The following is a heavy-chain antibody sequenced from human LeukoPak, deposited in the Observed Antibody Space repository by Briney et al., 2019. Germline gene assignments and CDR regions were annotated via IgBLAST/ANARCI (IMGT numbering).Heavy chain of an antibody. CDR1: GYTFTGYY. D-gene: IGHD3-10*01. J-gene: IGHJ4*02. V-gene: IGHV1-2*02. CDR3: ARDLNPGELLYTGAPDY. CDR2: VNPNSGGT. Sequence: ASVKVSCKASGYTFTGYYMHWVRQAPGQGLEWMGWVNPNSGGTNYAQKFQGRVTMTRDTSISTAYMELSRLRSGDTAVYYCARDLNPGELLYTGAPDYWGQGTLVTVSS.